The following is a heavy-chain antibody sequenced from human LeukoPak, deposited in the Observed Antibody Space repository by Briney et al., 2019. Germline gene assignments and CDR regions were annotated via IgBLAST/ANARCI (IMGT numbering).Heavy chain of an antibody. V-gene: IGHV3-30*18. CDR1: GFTFSSYG. Sequence: GGFLRLSCAASGFTFSSYGMHWVRQAPGKGLEWVAVISYDGGNKYYADSVKGRFTISRDNSKNTLYLQMNSLRAEDTAVYYCAKDRGYSSRSLDPWGRGTLVTVSS. CDR2: ISYDGGNK. J-gene: IGHJ5*02. CDR3: AKDRGYSSRSLDP. D-gene: IGHD6-13*01.